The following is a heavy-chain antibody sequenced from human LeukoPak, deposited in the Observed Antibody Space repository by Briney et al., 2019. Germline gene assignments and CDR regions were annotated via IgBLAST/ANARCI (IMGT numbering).Heavy chain of an antibody. D-gene: IGHD2-2*01. CDR2: IIPIFGTA. CDR1: GYTFTGYY. Sequence: GASVKVSCKASGYTFTGYYMHWVRQAPGHGLEWMGGIIPIFGTANYAQKFQGRVTITADESTSTAYMELSSLRSEDTAVYYCARSREDIVVVPAAVQYYYYMDVWGKGTTVTISS. J-gene: IGHJ6*03. CDR3: ARSREDIVVVPAAVQYYYYMDV. V-gene: IGHV1-69*13.